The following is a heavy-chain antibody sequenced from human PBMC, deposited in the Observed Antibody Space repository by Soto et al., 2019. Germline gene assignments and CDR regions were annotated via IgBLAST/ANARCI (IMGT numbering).Heavy chain of an antibody. CDR2: INRNSGSI. Sequence: EVQLVEPGGGLVQPGRSLRLSCAASGFTFDDYAMHWVRQVPGKGLEWVSGINRNSGSIGYADSVKGRFAISRDNAKNSLHLQMNSLRAEDTAFYYCVKDESINWYSGHFRHWGQGTLVTVSS. CDR1: GFTFDDYA. J-gene: IGHJ1*01. D-gene: IGHD6-13*01. V-gene: IGHV3-9*01. CDR3: VKDESINWYSGHFRH.